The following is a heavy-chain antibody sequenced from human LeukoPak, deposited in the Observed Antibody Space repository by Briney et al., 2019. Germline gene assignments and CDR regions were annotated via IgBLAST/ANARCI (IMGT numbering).Heavy chain of an antibody. CDR2: MNPNSGYT. CDR3: ARVAGSIDY. V-gene: IGHV1-8*03. Sequence: VKVSCKASGYTFTTYDINWVRQATGQGLEWMGWMNPNSGYTGYAQKFRGRVTITRDTSISTAYMELSSLRSEDTAVYYCARVAGSIDYWGQGTLVTVSS. D-gene: IGHD6-19*01. J-gene: IGHJ4*02. CDR1: GYTFTTYD.